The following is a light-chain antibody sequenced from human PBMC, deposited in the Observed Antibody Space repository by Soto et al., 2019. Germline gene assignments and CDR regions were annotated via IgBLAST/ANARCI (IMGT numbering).Light chain of an antibody. CDR1: QSISSW. CDR2: DAS. CDR3: QQYNSYSEA. J-gene: IGKJ1*01. V-gene: IGKV1-5*01. Sequence: DIQMTQSPSTLSASVGDRVTITCRASQSISSWLAWYQQKPGKAPKLLIYDASSLESGVPSRFSGSGSATEFTLTISSLQPDDFATYYCQQYNSYSEAFGQGTKVAI.